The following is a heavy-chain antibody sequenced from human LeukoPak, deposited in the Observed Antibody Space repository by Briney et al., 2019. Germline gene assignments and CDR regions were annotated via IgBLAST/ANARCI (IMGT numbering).Heavy chain of an antibody. V-gene: IGHV1-46*01. CDR2: INPSGGRT. CDR3: ATIVGTTTPY. D-gene: IGHD1-26*01. CDR1: GYTFTSNY. Sequence: ASVRVSCKASGYTFTSNYVHWVRQAPGQGLQWMGIINPSGGRTTYAQTFQGRLNMTRDMSTVTFYMDLSSLRSEDTAVYYCATIVGTTTPYWGQGTLVTVSS. J-gene: IGHJ4*02.